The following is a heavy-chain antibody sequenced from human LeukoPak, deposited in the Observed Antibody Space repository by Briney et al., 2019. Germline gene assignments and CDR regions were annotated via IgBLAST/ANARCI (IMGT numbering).Heavy chain of an antibody. Sequence: GGSLRLSCAASGFTFDDYAMHWVRHAPGKGLEWVSGISWNSGSIGYADSVKGRFTISRDNAKNSLYLQMNSLRAEDTALYYCAKDYYGSGSYYNGYYFDYWGQGTLVTVSS. V-gene: IGHV3-9*01. CDR1: GFTFDDYA. CDR2: ISWNSGSI. D-gene: IGHD3-10*01. J-gene: IGHJ4*02. CDR3: AKDYYGSGSYYNGYYFDY.